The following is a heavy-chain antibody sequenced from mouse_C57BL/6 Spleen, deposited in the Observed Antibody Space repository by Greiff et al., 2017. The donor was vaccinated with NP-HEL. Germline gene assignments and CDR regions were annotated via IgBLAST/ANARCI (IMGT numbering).Heavy chain of an antibody. CDR1: GFTFSSYA. V-gene: IGHV5-4*01. CDR3: AREGYGSSYCDY. Sequence: EVKLMESGGGLVKPGGSLKLSCAASGFTFSSYAMSWVRQTPEKRLEWVATISDGGSYTYYPDNVKGRFTISRYNAKNNLYLQMSHLKTEDTAMYYCAREGYGSSYCDYWGQGTTLTVSS. J-gene: IGHJ2*01. CDR2: ISDGGSYT. D-gene: IGHD1-1*01.